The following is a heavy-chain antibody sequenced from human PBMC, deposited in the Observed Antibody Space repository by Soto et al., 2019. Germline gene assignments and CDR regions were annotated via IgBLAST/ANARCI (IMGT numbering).Heavy chain of an antibody. J-gene: IGHJ6*02. Sequence: QITLKESGPPLVKPTQTLTLTCTFSGFSLSTSGVGVAWIRQPPGKALEWLALIYWDGDKRYSPSLRNRLTITKDTPKNQVVLKMAKVDPVDTATYYCAVPYSDYRYGMDVWGQGTTVTVSS. CDR3: AVPYSDYRYGMDV. V-gene: IGHV2-5*02. CDR2: IYWDGDK. CDR1: GFSLSTSGVG. D-gene: IGHD2-21*01.